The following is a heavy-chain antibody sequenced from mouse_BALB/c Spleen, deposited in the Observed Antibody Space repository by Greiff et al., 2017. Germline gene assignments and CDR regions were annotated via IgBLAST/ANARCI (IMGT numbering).Heavy chain of an antibody. CDR1: GFTFSSYA. D-gene: IGHD2-4*01. CDR3: ARGGSTMITTAWFAY. V-gene: IGHV5-6-5*01. CDR2: ISSGGST. Sequence: EVKLQESGGGLVKPGGSLKLSCAASGFTFSSYAMSWVRQTPEKRLEWVASISSGGSTYYPDSVKGRFTISRDNARNILYLQMSSLRSEDTAMYYCARGGSTMITTAWFAYWGQGTLVTVSA. J-gene: IGHJ3*01.